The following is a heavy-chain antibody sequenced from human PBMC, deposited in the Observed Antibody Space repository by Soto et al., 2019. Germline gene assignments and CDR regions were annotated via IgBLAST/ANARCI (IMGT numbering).Heavy chain of an antibody. CDR3: ARGVLVPAAAAPYYYYGMDV. CDR2: IYHSGST. Sequence: QVQLQESGPGLVKPSGTLSLTCAVSGGSISSSNWWSWVRQPPGKGLEWIGEIYHSGSTNYNPSPKSRVTISLDKSKNQFSLKLSSVTAADTAVYYCARGVLVPAAAAPYYYYGMDVWGQGTTVTVSS. D-gene: IGHD2-2*01. V-gene: IGHV4-4*02. J-gene: IGHJ6*02. CDR1: GGSISSSNW.